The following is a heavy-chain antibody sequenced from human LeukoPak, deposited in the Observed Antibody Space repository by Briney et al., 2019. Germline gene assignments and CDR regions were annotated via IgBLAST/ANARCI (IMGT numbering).Heavy chain of an antibody. CDR3: ARAKPKNMVRGLIMRRESRYYFDY. D-gene: IGHD3-10*01. CDR2: VSGSGGST. J-gene: IGHJ4*02. V-gene: IGHV3-23*01. CDR1: GFSFSPYA. Sequence: PGGSLRLSCAASGFSFSPYAMKWVRQSPGKGLEWVSAVSGSGGSTYYADSVRGRFTIARDNSKNTVYLQMNSLRAEDTAVYYCARAKPKNMVRGLIMRRESRYYFDYWGQGTLVTVSS.